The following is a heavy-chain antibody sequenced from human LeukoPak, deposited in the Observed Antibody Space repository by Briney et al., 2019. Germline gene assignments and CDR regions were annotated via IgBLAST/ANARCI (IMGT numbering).Heavy chain of an antibody. D-gene: IGHD6-19*01. V-gene: IGHV4-59*01. Sequence: PSETLSLTCTVSGGSISSSYWSWIRQPPGKGLEWIGYIYYSGGTNYNPSLKSRVTISVDTSQNQFSLNLSSVTAADTAVYYCARGSYSSGWYRVDYWGQGTLVTVSS. J-gene: IGHJ4*02. CDR2: IYYSGGT. CDR1: GGSISSSY. CDR3: ARGSYSSGWYRVDY.